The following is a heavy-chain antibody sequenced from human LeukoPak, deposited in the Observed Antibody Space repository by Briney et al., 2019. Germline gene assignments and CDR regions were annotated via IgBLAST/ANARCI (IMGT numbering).Heavy chain of an antibody. CDR2: IWYDGSNK. CDR3: ARGLIVGAVFDY. V-gene: IGHV3-33*01. CDR1: GFIFSSYG. Sequence: PGGSLRLSCAASGFIFSSYGMHWVRQAPGKGLEWVAVIWYDGSNKYYADSVKGRFTISRDNSKNTLYLQMNSLRAEDTAVYYCARGLIVGAVFDYWGQGTLVTVSS. J-gene: IGHJ4*02. D-gene: IGHD1-26*01.